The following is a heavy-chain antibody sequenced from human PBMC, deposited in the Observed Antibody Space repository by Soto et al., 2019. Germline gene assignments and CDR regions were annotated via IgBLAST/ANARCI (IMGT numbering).Heavy chain of an antibody. V-gene: IGHV4-61*01. CDR1: GGSVSSGSYY. Sequence: QVQLQESGPGLVKPSETLSLTCTVSGGSVSSGSYYWSWIRQPPGQGLEWIGYIYYSGRTNYNPSLRSRVTISVDTSKNQFSLKLSSVTAADTAVYYCARGIEGWYQGRYYYGMDVWGQGTTVTVSS. J-gene: IGHJ6*02. CDR2: IYYSGRT. D-gene: IGHD6-19*01. CDR3: ARGIEGWYQGRYYYGMDV.